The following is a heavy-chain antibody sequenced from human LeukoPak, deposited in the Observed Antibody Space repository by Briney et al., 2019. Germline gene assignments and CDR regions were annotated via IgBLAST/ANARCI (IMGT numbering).Heavy chain of an antibody. J-gene: IGHJ4*02. CDR2: IKSKRFGETT. Sequence: GGSLRLSCAASGFTFTSAWMSWVRQAPGKGLEWVGRIKSKRFGETTEYAAPVEGRFTISRDDSTNTLSLQMNRLKSEDTAVYYCTSSPVPGLDYWGQGALVTVSS. CDR3: TSSPVPGLDY. V-gene: IGHV3-15*01. CDR1: GFTFTSAW. D-gene: IGHD7-27*01.